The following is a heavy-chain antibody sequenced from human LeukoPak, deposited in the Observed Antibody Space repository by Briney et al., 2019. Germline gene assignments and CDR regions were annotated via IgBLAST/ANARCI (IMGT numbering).Heavy chain of an antibody. CDR1: GLTFSNAW. V-gene: IGHV3-15*01. CDR2: IKSKTDGGTA. J-gene: IGHJ4*02. Sequence: GGSLRLSCAASGLTFSNAWMSWVRQAPGKGLEWVGYIKSKTDGGTADFAAPVKGRFTISRDDSKNTAYLQMNSLKTEDSAVYYCAPGNYSPYWGQGILVTVSS. CDR3: APGNYSPY. D-gene: IGHD4-11*01.